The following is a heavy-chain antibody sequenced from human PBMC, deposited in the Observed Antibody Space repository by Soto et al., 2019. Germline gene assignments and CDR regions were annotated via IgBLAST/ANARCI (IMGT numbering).Heavy chain of an antibody. CDR2: ISGSGGST. J-gene: IGHJ4*02. CDR1: GFTFSSYA. D-gene: IGHD2-8*01. Sequence: EVQLLESGGGLVQPGGSLRLSCAASGFTFSSYAMSWVRQAPGKGLEWVSAISGSGGSTYYADSVKGRFTISRNNSKNTLYLQMNSLRAEDTAVYYCAKDLLMGRGYPLSGGQGTLVTVSS. V-gene: IGHV3-23*01. CDR3: AKDLLMGRGYPLS.